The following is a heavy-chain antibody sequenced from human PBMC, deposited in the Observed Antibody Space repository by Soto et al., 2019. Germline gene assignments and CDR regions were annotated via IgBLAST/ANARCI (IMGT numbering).Heavy chain of an antibody. D-gene: IGHD5-18*01. CDR3: ARVGYSYGYVSFDYYGMDV. CDR1: GGSLSSGGYY. V-gene: IGHV4-31*03. Sequence: SETLCVTCIVAGGSLSSGGYYWSWIRKHPGKGLEWIGYIYYSGSTYYNPSLKSRVTISVDTSKNQFSLKLSSVTAADTAVYYCARVGYSYGYVSFDYYGMDVWGQGTTVTVS. J-gene: IGHJ6*02. CDR2: IYYSGST.